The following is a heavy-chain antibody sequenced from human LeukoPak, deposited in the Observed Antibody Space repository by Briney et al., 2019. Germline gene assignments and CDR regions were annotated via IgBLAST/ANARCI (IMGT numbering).Heavy chain of an antibody. V-gene: IGHV3-30*03. J-gene: IGHJ4*02. CDR1: GFTFSSYG. CDR2: ISYDGSNK. Sequence: GGSLRLSCAASGFTFSSYGMHWVRQAPGKGLEWVAVISYDGSNKYYADSVKGRFTISRDNSKNTLYLQMNSLRAEDTAVYYCARDRGVVAARYYFDYWGQGTLVTVSS. D-gene: IGHD2-15*01. CDR3: ARDRGVVAARYYFDY.